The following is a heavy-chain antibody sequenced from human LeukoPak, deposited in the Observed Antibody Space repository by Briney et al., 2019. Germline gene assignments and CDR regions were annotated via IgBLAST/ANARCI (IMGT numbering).Heavy chain of an antibody. J-gene: IGHJ4*02. CDR1: GFTFSRYT. CDR2: ISSTSSYI. Sequence: GGSLRLSCAASGFTFSRYTMNWVRQAPGKGLEWVSAISSTSSYIYYADSVKGRFTISRDNAKSSLYLEMNSLGAEDTAVYYCVREGSVFYNHAMVYRGNLASGGQGALVPVSS. CDR3: VREGSVFYNHAMVYRGNLAS. D-gene: IGHD2-8*01. V-gene: IGHV3-21*06.